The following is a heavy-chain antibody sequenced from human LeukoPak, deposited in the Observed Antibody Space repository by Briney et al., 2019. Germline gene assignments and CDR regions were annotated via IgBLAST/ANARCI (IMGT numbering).Heavy chain of an antibody. Sequence: ASVKVSCKASGYTLTKNGINWVRQAPGQGLEWLGWISAYNGDTNYAKGVQGRVTMTADTSTNTAYLELTTLTPGDTAVYYCARDFESCPSGGCYALFDYWGQGTLVTVSS. CDR1: GYTLTKNG. V-gene: IGHV1-18*01. D-gene: IGHD2-2*01. CDR2: ISAYNGDT. CDR3: ARDFESCPSGGCYALFDY. J-gene: IGHJ4*02.